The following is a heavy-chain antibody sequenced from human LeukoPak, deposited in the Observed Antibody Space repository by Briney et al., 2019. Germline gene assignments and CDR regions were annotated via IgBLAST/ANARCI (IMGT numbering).Heavy chain of an antibody. D-gene: IGHD4-17*01. CDR1: GGSISSGGYS. Sequence: SETLSLTCAVSGGSISSGGYSWGWIRQPPGKGLEWIGYIYHSGTTYYNPSLKSRVTISIDRSKNQFSLKLSSVTAADTAVYYCARCFGDYVFDYWGQGTLVTVSS. J-gene: IGHJ4*02. V-gene: IGHV4-30-2*01. CDR2: IYHSGTT. CDR3: ARCFGDYVFDY.